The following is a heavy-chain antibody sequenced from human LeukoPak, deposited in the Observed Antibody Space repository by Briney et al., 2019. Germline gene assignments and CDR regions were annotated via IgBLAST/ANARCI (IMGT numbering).Heavy chain of an antibody. Sequence: SETLSLTCAVSGGSISNYYRSWIRQSPEKGLEWIGHIYYSGHTNYNPSLKSRVTMSVDTSKNQFSLKLTSVTAADTAVYYCARGGTRDNWVYYIDYWGQGTLVTVSS. CDR3: ARGGTRDNWVYYIDY. D-gene: IGHD1-1*01. CDR2: IYYSGHT. CDR1: GGSISNYY. V-gene: IGHV4-59*01. J-gene: IGHJ4*02.